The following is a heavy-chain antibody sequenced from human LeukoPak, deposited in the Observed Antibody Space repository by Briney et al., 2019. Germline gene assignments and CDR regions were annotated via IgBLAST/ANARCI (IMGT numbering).Heavy chain of an antibody. D-gene: IGHD5-18*01. CDR1: GFTFSSYE. J-gene: IGHJ4*02. Sequence: GGSLRLSCAASGFTFSSYEMNWVRQAPGKGLEWVSYISSSGSTIYYADSVKGRFTISRDNSKNTLYLQMGSLRAEDMAVYYCARRYSYAYDYWGQGTLVTVSS. V-gene: IGHV3-48*03. CDR2: ISSSGSTI. CDR3: ARRYSYAYDY.